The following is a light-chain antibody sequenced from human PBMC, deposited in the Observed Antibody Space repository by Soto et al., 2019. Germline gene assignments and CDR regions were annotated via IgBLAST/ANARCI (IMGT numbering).Light chain of an antibody. Sequence: EIVMTQSPATLSLSPGERATLSCRASQTIDNTLAWYQRKPGQAPRLLIYDASTRATGVPARFSGSGSGTDFTITISSLQSEDFEVYYCQHYNYWPYTFGQGTKVDIK. V-gene: IGKV3-15*01. CDR1: QTIDNT. J-gene: IGKJ2*01. CDR2: DAS. CDR3: QHYNYWPYT.